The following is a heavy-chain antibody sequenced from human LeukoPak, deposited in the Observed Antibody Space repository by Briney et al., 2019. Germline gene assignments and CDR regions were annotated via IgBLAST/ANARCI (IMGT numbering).Heavy chain of an antibody. CDR2: INHSGST. D-gene: IGHD6-25*01. V-gene: IGHV4-34*01. CDR3: ARLAAAATGGFDY. CDR1: GGSFSGYY. J-gene: IGHJ4*02. Sequence: SETLSLTCAVYGGSFSGYYWSWIRQPPGKGLEWIGEINHSGSTNYNPSLKSRVTISVDTSKNQFSLQLNSVTPEDTAVYYCARLAAAATGGFDYWGQGTLVTVSS.